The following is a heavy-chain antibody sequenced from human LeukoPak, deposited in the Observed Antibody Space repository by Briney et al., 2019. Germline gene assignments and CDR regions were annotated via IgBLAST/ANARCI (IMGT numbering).Heavy chain of an antibody. CDR3: TTLGITMGRGLIYVMDAFDI. CDR1: GFTFSNAW. D-gene: IGHD3-10*01. Sequence: PGGSLRLSCAASGFTFSNAWMSWVRQAPGKGLEWVGRIKSKTDGGTTDYAAPVKGRLTISRDDSKNTLYLQMNSLKAEDTAVYYCTTLGITMGRGLIYVMDAFDIWGQGTLVTVSS. V-gene: IGHV3-15*01. CDR2: IKSKTDGGTT. J-gene: IGHJ3*02.